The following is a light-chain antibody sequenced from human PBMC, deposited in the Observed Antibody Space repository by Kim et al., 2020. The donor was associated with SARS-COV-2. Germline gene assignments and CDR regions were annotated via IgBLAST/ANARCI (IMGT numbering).Light chain of an antibody. V-gene: IGLV3-1*01. CDR3: QAWDSSTAE. J-gene: IGLJ3*02. CDR1: ELGHKS. Sequence: SVSPGQTATITCSGDELGHKSAGWYQQKPGQSPLLVIYQDFKRPSGTPERFSGSNSGNTATLTIGGTQALDEADYYCQAWDSSTAEFGGGTQLTVL. CDR2: QDF.